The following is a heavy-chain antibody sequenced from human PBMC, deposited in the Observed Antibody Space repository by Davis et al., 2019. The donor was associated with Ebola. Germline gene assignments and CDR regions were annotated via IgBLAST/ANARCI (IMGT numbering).Heavy chain of an antibody. V-gene: IGHV3-30*03. CDR2: ISYDGSNK. D-gene: IGHD2-8*02. J-gene: IGHJ6*02. CDR3: ASLPGSGSGCTGGVCQPHYYGMDV. CDR1: GFTFSSYG. Sequence: GESLKISCAASGFTFSSYGMHWVRQAPGKGLEWVAVISYDGSNKYYADSVKGRFTISRDNSKNTLYLQMNSLRAEDTAVYYCASLPGSGSGCTGGVCQPHYYGMDVWGQGTTVTVSS.